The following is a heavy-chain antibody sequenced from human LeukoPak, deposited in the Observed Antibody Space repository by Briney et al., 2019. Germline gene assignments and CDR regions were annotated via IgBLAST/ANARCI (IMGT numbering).Heavy chain of an antibody. J-gene: IGHJ4*02. D-gene: IGHD2-15*01. CDR2: ISYDGSNE. V-gene: IGHV3-30*04. Sequence: PGGSLRLSCAASGFTFSSYVMHWVRQAPGKGLEWVAIISYDGSNEYYADSVKGRFTISRDNSKNTLNLQMNSLRAEDTAVYYCAKVFSGADGYCSGGSCWEFDNWGQGILVTVSS. CDR3: AKVFSGADGYCSGGSCWEFDN. CDR1: GFTFSSYV.